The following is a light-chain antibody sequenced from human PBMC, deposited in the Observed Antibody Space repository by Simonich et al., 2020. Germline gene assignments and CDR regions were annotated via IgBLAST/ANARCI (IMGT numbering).Light chain of an antibody. CDR2: AAS. CDR3: QQSYSTPLT. V-gene: IGKV1-39*01. J-gene: IGKJ4*01. CDR1: QSISSY. Sequence: DIQMTQSPSSLSAPVGDRITITCRASQSISSYLNWYQQKPGKAPKLLIYAASSLQSGAPSRISGSGSGTDFTLTISSLQPEDVATYYYQQSYSTPLTFGGGTKVEIK.